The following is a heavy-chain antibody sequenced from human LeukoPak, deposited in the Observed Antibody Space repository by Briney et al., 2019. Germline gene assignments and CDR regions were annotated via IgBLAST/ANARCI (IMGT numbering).Heavy chain of an antibody. Sequence: GGSLRLSCAASGFTFSNYGMHWVRQAPGKGLEWVAVISYDGSNKYYADSVKGRFTISRDNSKNTLYLQMNSLRAEDTAVYYCAKDLGDYVGNSDLNYWGQGTLVTVSS. CDR2: ISYDGSNK. CDR1: GFTFSNYG. D-gene: IGHD4-23*01. V-gene: IGHV3-30*18. J-gene: IGHJ4*02. CDR3: AKDLGDYVGNSDLNY.